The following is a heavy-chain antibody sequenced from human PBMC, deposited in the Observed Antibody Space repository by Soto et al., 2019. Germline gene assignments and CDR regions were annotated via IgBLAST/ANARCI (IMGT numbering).Heavy chain of an antibody. CDR2: IYKSATT. Sequence: SETLSLTCSVSGDSISNLDYFWAWIRQPPGQALEYIGYIYKSATTYYNPSLESRVAISFDTSKSQFSLNVTSVTAADTAVYFCARGRYCLTGRCFPNWFDSWGQGALVTVSS. V-gene: IGHV4-30-4*01. D-gene: IGHD7-27*01. CDR3: ARGRYCLTGRCFPNWFDS. CDR1: GDSISNLDYF. J-gene: IGHJ5*01.